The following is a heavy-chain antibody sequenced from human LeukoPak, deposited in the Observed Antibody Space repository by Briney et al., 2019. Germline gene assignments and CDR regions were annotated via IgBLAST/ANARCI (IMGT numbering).Heavy chain of an antibody. V-gene: IGHV3-23*01. Sequence: GGSLRLSCAASGFAFSSYGMSWVRQAPGKGLEWVSAISGSGGSTYYADTVKGRVTISRDNSKNTLYLQMNGLRAEDSAVYYCAGRRPVPGTVGYRGQGTLGPVSS. CDR1: GFAFSSYG. CDR2: ISGSGGST. D-gene: IGHD6-19*01. CDR3: AGRRPVPGTVGY. J-gene: IGHJ4*02.